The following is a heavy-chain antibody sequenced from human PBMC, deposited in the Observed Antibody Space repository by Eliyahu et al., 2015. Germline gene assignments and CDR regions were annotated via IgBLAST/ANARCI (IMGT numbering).Heavy chain of an antibody. Sequence: QVQLQESGPGLVKPSETLSLTCSVSGYSINSGYYWGWIRQPPGKGLEWIGSIYYTGTTFHNPSLESRVTISVDTSKNQFSLNLSFVTAADTAVYYCARISGYTSTWYYSDYWGQGTLVTVSS. V-gene: IGHV4-38-2*02. D-gene: IGHD6-13*01. CDR2: IYYTGTT. CDR1: GYSINSGYY. CDR3: ARISGYTSTWYYSDY. J-gene: IGHJ4*02.